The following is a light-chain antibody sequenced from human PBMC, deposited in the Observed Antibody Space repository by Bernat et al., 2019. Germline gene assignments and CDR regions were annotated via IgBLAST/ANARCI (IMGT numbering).Light chain of an antibody. CDR1: QSVSSN. Sequence: EIVMTQSPATLSVSPGERATLSCRASQSVSSNLAWYQQKPGQAPRLLIYGASTRATGIPARVSGSGSGTEFTLTISSLQSEDFAVYYCQQYNNCPITFGQGTRLEIK. CDR2: GAS. J-gene: IGKJ5*01. CDR3: QQYNNCPIT. V-gene: IGKV3-15*01.